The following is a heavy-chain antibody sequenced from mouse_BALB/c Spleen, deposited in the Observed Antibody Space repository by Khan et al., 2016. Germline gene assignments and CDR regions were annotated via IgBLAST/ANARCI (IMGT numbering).Heavy chain of an antibody. CDR1: GYTFTDYY. V-gene: IGHV1-84*02. CDR2: IYHGSGTT. Sequence: QVQLQQPGPELVKPGASVKISCKASGYTFTDYYIHWVKQKPGQGLEWIGWIYHGSGTTTYNVKFKGKATLTVDTSSSTAYMQLSSLTSENTAVYFCARSGLLRYAMDYRGQGTSVTVSS. CDR3: ARSGLLRYAMDY. J-gene: IGHJ4*01. D-gene: IGHD1-1*01.